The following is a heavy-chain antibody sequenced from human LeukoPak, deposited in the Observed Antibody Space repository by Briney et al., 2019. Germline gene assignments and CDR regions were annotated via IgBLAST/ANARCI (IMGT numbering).Heavy chain of an antibody. J-gene: IGHJ5*02. CDR1: GFTFSSYE. Sequence: QSGGSLRLSCAASGFTFSSYEMNWVRQAPGKGLEWVSYISSTGSTIYYADSVKGRFTISRDNAKNSLYLRMNSLRVEDTAVYYCARELPYYYGSGIGEAWFDPWGQGTLVTVSS. D-gene: IGHD3-10*01. CDR2: ISSTGSTI. V-gene: IGHV3-48*03. CDR3: ARELPYYYGSGIGEAWFDP.